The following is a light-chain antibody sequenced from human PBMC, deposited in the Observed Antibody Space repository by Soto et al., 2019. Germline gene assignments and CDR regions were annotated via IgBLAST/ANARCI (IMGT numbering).Light chain of an antibody. Sequence: ESVLTQSPATLSFSPGERATLSCLASQSVSSYLAWYQQKPGQAPRLLMYDASGRASGIPDRFSGSGSGTDFTLTISRLEPEDFAVYYCQVYGSSPKTFGQGTKVDIK. V-gene: IGKV3-20*01. CDR1: QSVSSY. CDR3: QVYGSSPKT. J-gene: IGKJ1*01. CDR2: DAS.